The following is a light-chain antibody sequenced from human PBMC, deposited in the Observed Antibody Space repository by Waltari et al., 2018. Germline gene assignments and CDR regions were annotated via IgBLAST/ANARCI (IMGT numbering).Light chain of an antibody. CDR3: QQYNRFSL. J-gene: IGKJ1*01. CDR2: DAS. Sequence: DTQLSQFPSTLAASVGDRVTITCRAREAINKWLAWYQQKPGKAPKVLIYDASTLQSGVPSRFSGSGSGTEFTLTIDSLQPDDFATYYCQQYNRFSLFGQGTNVEAK. V-gene: IGKV1-5*01. CDR1: EAINKW.